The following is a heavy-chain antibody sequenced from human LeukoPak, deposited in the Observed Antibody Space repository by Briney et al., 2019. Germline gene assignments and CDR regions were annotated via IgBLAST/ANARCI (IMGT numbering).Heavy chain of an antibody. CDR1: VYTFTNYD. J-gene: IGHJ4*02. CDR2: MNPDSGDT. D-gene: IGHD2-21*01. Sequence: ASVKVSCKASVYTFTNYDINWVRQAAGQGLEWMGWMNPDSGDTDYAQKFQGRVTMTRDTSISTAYMELSSLGSEDTAIYYRARGSVAMLFWGQGTPVTVSS. V-gene: IGHV1-8*01. CDR3: ARGSVAMLF.